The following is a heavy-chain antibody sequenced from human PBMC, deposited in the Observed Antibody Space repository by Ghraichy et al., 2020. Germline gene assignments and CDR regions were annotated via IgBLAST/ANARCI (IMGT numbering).Heavy chain of an antibody. CDR2: IFSRGSA. V-gene: IGHV4-59*08. J-gene: IGHJ4*02. Sequence: SETLSLTCTVSGGSISSYYWSWIRQPPGKGLEWIGYIFSRGSANYNPSLKSRVTISLDTSENQFSLKLSSVTAADTAVYYCAASKLTYTFQDFWGQGTLVTVSS. CDR1: GGSISSYY. D-gene: IGHD2-2*02. CDR3: AASKLTYTFQDF.